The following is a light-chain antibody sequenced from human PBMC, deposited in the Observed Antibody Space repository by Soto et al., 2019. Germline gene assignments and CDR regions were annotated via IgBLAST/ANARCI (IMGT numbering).Light chain of an antibody. Sequence: QSVLTQPPSVSGAPGQRVTISCIGGSSNIGAGYEVHWYQQLPGTVPKLLIYGNSNRPSGVPDRFSGSKSGTSASLAITGLQAEDEADYYCQSYDSSLSGYVVFGGGTKLTVL. V-gene: IGLV1-40*01. J-gene: IGLJ2*01. CDR1: SSNIGAGYE. CDR2: GNS. CDR3: QSYDSSLSGYVV.